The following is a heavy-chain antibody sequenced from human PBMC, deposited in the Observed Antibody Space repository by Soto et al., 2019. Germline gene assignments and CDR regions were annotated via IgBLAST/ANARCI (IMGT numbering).Heavy chain of an antibody. CDR2: IYYSGST. CDR1: GGSISSSSYY. CDR3: ARDLYDYVWGSYRPWAFDI. D-gene: IGHD3-16*02. V-gene: IGHV4-39*07. J-gene: IGHJ3*02. Sequence: SETLSLTCTVSGGSISSSSYYWGWIRQPPGKGLEWIGSIYYSGSTYYNPSLKSRVTISVDTSKNQFSLKLSSVTAADTAVYYCARDLYDYVWGSYRPWAFDIWGQGTMVTVSS.